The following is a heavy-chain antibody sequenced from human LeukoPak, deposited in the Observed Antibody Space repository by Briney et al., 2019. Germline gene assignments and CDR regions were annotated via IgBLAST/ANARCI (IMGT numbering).Heavy chain of an antibody. CDR1: GGSFSGYY. V-gene: IGHV4-34*01. Sequence: SETLSLTCAVYGGSFSGYYWSWIRQPPGKGLEWIGEINHSGSTNYNPSLKSRVTIPVDTSKNQFSLKLSSVTAADTAVYYCARALGDGYNYGLYFDYWGQGTLVTVSS. J-gene: IGHJ4*02. CDR2: INHSGST. D-gene: IGHD5-24*01. CDR3: ARALGDGYNYGLYFDY.